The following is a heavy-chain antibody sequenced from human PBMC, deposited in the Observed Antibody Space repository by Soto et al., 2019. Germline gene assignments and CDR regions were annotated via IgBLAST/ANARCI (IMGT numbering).Heavy chain of an antibody. V-gene: IGHV1-18*01. Sequence: QVQLVQSGAEVKKPGASVKVSCKASGYTFTSYGISWVRQAPGQGLEWMGWISAYNGNTNYAQKLQGRVTMTTDTATSTAYRELRSLRSDDTTVYYCAIAETYYYGSGSYHIDYWGQGTLVTVSS. CDR1: GYTFTSYG. J-gene: IGHJ4*02. CDR3: AIAETYYYGSGSYHIDY. CDR2: ISAYNGNT. D-gene: IGHD3-10*01.